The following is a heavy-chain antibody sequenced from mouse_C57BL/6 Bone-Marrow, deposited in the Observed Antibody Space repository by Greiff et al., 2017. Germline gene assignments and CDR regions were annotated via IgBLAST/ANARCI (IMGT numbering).Heavy chain of an antibody. CDR3: TTMVTPFAY. CDR1: GFNIKDDY. D-gene: IGHD2-2*01. V-gene: IGHV14-4*01. CDR2: IDPENGDT. Sequence: EVQLQQSGAELVRPGASVKLSCTASGFNIKDDYMHWVKQRPEQGLEWIGWIDPENGDTEYASKFQGKATITADTSSNTAYLQLSSLTSEDTAVXYCTTMVTPFAYWGQGTLVTVSA. J-gene: IGHJ3*01.